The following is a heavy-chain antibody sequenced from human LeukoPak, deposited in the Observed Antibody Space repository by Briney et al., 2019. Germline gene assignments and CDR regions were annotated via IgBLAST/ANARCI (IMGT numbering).Heavy chain of an antibody. Sequence: GGSLRLSCAASGFTFSSYAMHWVRQAPGKGLEWVAVISYDGSNKYYADSVKGRFTISRDNSKNTLYLQMNSLRAEDTAVYYCARAARGGELSPVLDYWGQGTLVTVSS. D-gene: IGHD3-16*02. J-gene: IGHJ4*02. V-gene: IGHV3-30*04. CDR2: ISYDGSNK. CDR1: GFTFSSYA. CDR3: ARAARGGELSPVLDY.